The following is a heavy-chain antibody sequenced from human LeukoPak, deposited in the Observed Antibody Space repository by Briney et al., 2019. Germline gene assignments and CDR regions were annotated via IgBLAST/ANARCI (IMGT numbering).Heavy chain of an antibody. CDR1: GYTFTGYY. CDR2: INPNSGGT. Sequence: ASVKVSCKASGYTFTGYYMHWVRQAPGQGLEWMGWINPNSGGTNYAQKFQGRVTMTRDTSISTAYMELSRLRPDDTAVYYCASVFWYSSSWSFDYWGQGTLVTVSS. D-gene: IGHD6-13*01. CDR3: ASVFWYSSSWSFDY. V-gene: IGHV1-2*02. J-gene: IGHJ4*02.